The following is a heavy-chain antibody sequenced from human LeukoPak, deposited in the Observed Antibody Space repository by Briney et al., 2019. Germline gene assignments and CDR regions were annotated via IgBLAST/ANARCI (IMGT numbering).Heavy chain of an antibody. V-gene: IGHV1-8*03. CDR1: GYTFTSYD. J-gene: IGHJ5*02. Sequence: ASVKVSCKASGYTFTSYDINWVRQATGQGLEWMGWMNPNSGNTGYAQKFQGRVTITRNTSISTAYMELSSLRSEDTAVYYCASDTYYYDSTGLGHWFDPWGQGTLVTVSS. CDR2: MNPNSGNT. CDR3: ASDTYYYDSTGLGHWFDP. D-gene: IGHD3-22*01.